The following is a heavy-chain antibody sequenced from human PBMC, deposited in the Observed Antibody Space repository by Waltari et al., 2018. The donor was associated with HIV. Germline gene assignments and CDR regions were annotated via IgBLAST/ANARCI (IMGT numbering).Heavy chain of an antibody. CDR3: AQSSHSHGQESLIENDY. CDR1: GFSLSTSGMS. Sequence: QITLKESGPTLVKPTQTLTLTCTFSGFSLSTSGMSVGWIRQPPGKALEWLALIYWDDDKRYSPSLKSRLTITKDTSKNQVVLTRTNMDPVDTATYYCAQSSHSHGQESLIENDYWGQGTLVTVSS. V-gene: IGHV2-5*02. J-gene: IGHJ4*02. D-gene: IGHD5-18*01. CDR2: IYWDDDK.